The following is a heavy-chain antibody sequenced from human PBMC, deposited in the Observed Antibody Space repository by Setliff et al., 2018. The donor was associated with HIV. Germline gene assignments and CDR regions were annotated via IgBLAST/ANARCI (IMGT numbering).Heavy chain of an antibody. V-gene: IGHV3-64D*09. J-gene: IGHJ6*03. CDR2: ISSNGGST. D-gene: IGHD4-17*01. CDR3: VKARVDGDYYYYYYMDV. CDR1: GFTFSGYA. Sequence: GGSLRLSCSASGFTFSGYAMHWVRQAPGKGLEYVSAISSNGGSTYYADSVKGRFTISRDNSKNTLYLQMSSLRAEDTAVYYCVKARVDGDYYYYYYMDVWGKGTTVTVS.